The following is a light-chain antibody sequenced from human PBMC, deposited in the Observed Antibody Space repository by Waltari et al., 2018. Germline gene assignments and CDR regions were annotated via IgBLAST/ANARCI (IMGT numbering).Light chain of an antibody. J-gene: IGLJ1*01. V-gene: IGLV3-1*01. CDR2: QDS. CDR3: QAWDSSTVAV. Sequence: SYELTQPPSVSVSPGQTASITCSGDKLGDKYACWYQQKPGQSPVLVIYQDSKRPSGIPERFSCSNSGNTATLTISGTQAMDEADYYCQAWDSSTVAVFGTGTKVTVL. CDR1: KLGDKY.